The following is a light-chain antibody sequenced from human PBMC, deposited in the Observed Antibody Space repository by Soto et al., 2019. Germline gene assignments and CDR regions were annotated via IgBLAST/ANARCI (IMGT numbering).Light chain of an antibody. V-gene: IGKV3-20*01. Sequence: EIVLTQSPGTLSLSPGERATLSCRASQSVGSRYLAWYQQKPGQAPRLLMYGASSRATGNPNKFSGTGSGTDFTLTISRLEPEDFAVYYCQQYGSSPYTFGLGTKLEIK. CDR1: QSVGSRY. CDR3: QQYGSSPYT. J-gene: IGKJ2*01. CDR2: GAS.